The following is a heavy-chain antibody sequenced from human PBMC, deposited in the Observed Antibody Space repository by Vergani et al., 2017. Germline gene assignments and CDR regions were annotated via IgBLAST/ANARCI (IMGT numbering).Heavy chain of an antibody. Sequence: EVQLVESGGGLVQPGGSLRLSCAASGFTFSSYEMNWVRQAPGKGLEWVSYISSSGSTIYYADSVKGRFTISRDNAKNTLYLQMNSLRAEDTAVYYCARDGGDTAMVTDYYYYGMDVWGQGTTVTVSS. CDR2: ISSSGSTI. CDR3: ARDGGDTAMVTDYYYYGMDV. CDR1: GFTFSSYE. D-gene: IGHD5-18*01. J-gene: IGHJ6*02. V-gene: IGHV3-48*03.